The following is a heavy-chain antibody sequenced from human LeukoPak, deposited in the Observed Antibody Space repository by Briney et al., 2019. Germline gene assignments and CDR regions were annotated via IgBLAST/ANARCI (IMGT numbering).Heavy chain of an antibody. CDR2: IYYSGST. V-gene: IGHV4-59*01. CDR1: GGSISSYY. CDR3: ARGGSTSDY. Sequence: SETLSLTCTVSGGSISSYYWSWIRQPPGKGLEWIGYIYYSGSTNYNPSLKSRVTISVDTSKNQFSLKLSSVTAADTAVYYCARGGSTSDYWGQGTLVTVSS. D-gene: IGHD6-6*01. J-gene: IGHJ4*02.